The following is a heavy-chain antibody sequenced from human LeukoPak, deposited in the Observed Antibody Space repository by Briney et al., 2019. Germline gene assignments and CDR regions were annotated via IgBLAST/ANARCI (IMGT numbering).Heavy chain of an antibody. V-gene: IGHV3-64*01. D-gene: IGHD4-17*01. Sequence: PGGSLRLSCAASGFTFTSYAMHWVRQAPGNGLEYVSAISSNGGSTYYENSVKGRFTISRDNSKNTLYLQMGSLRAEDMAVYYCARVYGGNPRDAFDIWGQGTMVTVSS. J-gene: IGHJ3*02. CDR1: GFTFTSYA. CDR2: ISSNGGST. CDR3: ARVYGGNPRDAFDI.